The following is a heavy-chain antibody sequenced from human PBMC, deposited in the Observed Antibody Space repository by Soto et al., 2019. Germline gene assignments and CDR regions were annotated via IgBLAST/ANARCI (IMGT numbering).Heavy chain of an antibody. CDR1: GFTFSSYA. J-gene: IGHJ4*02. Sequence: GGSLRLSCAASGFTFSSYAMHWVRQAPGKGLEWVAVISYDGSNKYYADSVKGRFTISRDNSKNTLYLQMNSLRAEDTAVYYCAREGGYSYGNDYWGQGTLVTVSS. CDR2: ISYDGSNK. CDR3: AREGGYSYGNDY. V-gene: IGHV3-30-3*01. D-gene: IGHD5-18*01.